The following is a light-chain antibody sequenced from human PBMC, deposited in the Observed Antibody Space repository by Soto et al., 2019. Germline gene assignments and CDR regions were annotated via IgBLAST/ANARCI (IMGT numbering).Light chain of an antibody. Sequence: DIQMTQSPSTLSASVGDRVIITCRASQSLGTWLAWYQQKPGTAPVLLIYDVSRLESGVPSRFSGSGSGTEFTLTISSLQPDDFATYYCKQYFSYPLTFGGGTRVEIK. J-gene: IGKJ4*01. CDR1: QSLGTW. CDR3: KQYFSYPLT. CDR2: DVS. V-gene: IGKV1-5*01.